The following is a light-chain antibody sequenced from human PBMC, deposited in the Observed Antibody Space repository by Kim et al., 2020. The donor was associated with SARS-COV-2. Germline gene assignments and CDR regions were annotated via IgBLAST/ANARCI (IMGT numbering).Light chain of an antibody. V-gene: IGKV3-15*01. J-gene: IGKJ1*01. CDR2: GAS. CDR1: QSVSSN. Sequence: EIVMTQSPATLSVSPGERATLSCRASQSVSSNLVWYQQKPGQAPRLLIYGASTRATGIPARFSGSGSGTEFTLTISSLQSEDFAVYYWQQYNNWPRTFGQGTKVDIK. CDR3: QQYNNWPRT.